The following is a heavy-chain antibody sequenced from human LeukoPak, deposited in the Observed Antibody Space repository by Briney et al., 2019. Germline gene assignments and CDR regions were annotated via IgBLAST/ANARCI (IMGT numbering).Heavy chain of an antibody. Sequence: PGGSLILSCAASGFTFSSYGMHWVRQAPGKGLEWVAFIRYDGSNKYYADSVKGRFTISRDNSKNTLYLQMNSLRAEDTAVYYCAKGYYYDSSGYYYNTFDYWGQGTLVTVSS. CDR3: AKGYYYDSSGYYYNTFDY. J-gene: IGHJ4*02. CDR1: GFTFSSYG. CDR2: IRYDGSNK. V-gene: IGHV3-30*02. D-gene: IGHD3-22*01.